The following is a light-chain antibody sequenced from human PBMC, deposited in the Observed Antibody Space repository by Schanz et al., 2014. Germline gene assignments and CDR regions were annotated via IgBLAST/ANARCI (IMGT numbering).Light chain of an antibody. CDR2: LNSDGSH. J-gene: IGLJ3*02. CDR3: QTWGTDTVV. Sequence: QPVLTQSPSASASLGASVKLTCTLSIGHSTYAIAWHQQQPEKGPRYLMKLNSDGSHNKGDGIPDRFSGSSSGAERYLTISGLQSEDEADYYCQTWGTDTVVFGGGTKLTVL. CDR1: IGHSTYA. V-gene: IGLV4-69*01.